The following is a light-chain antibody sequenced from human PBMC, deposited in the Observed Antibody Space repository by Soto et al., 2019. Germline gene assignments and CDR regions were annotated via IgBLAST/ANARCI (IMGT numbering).Light chain of an antibody. Sequence: DYQVTQSPSTLSASVGDRVTITCRASQNIYTWLAWYQHKPGIAPKLLIHKASTLESGVPSRFSGSGSGTEFTLTISSLQPDDFATYYCQQYNSYLYTFGQGTRLEIK. CDR3: QQYNSYLYT. CDR1: QNIYTW. CDR2: KAS. J-gene: IGKJ5*01. V-gene: IGKV1-5*03.